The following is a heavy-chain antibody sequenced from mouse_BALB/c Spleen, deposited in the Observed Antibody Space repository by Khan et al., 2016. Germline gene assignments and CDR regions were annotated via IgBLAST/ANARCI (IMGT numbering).Heavy chain of an antibody. Sequence: VQLKESGPGLVKPSQSLSLTCTVTGYSITSGYGWNWIRQFPGNKLEWMGYISYSGSTNYNPSLKSRTSITRDTSKNQFFLQLNSVTTEDTATYCCARTARITYWGQGTTLTVSS. CDR1: GYSITSGYG. CDR2: ISYSGST. J-gene: IGHJ2*01. D-gene: IGHD1-2*01. V-gene: IGHV3-2*02. CDR3: ARTARITY.